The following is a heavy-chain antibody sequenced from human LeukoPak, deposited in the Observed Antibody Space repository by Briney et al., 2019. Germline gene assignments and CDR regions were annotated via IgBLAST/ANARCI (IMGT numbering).Heavy chain of an antibody. CDR2: IYYSGST. Sequence: PSETLSLTCTVSGGSISSYYWSWIRQPPGKGLEWIGYIYYSGSTNYNPSLKSRVTISVDTSKNQFSLKLSSVTAADTAVYYCARSYDSPNDAFDIWGQGTMVTVSS. V-gene: IGHV4-59*01. J-gene: IGHJ3*02. CDR3: ARSYDSPNDAFDI. CDR1: GGSISSYY. D-gene: IGHD3-22*01.